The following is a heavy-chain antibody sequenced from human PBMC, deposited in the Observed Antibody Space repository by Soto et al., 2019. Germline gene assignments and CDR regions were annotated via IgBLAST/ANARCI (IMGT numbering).Heavy chain of an antibody. D-gene: IGHD3-10*01. V-gene: IGHV3-23*01. CDR1: GFTFSNYA. J-gene: IGHJ6*02. CDR2: ISGSGGVT. Sequence: GGSLRLSCAASGFTFSNYAMNWVRQAPGKGLERVSAISGSGGVTYYADSVKGRFTISRDNSNNTQFLQMDSLRAEDTAVYYCAKDRRIWFGGMDVWGPGTTVTVSS. CDR3: AKDRRIWFGGMDV.